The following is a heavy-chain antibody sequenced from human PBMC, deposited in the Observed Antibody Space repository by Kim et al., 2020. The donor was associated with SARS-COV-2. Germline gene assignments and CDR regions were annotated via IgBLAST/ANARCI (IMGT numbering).Heavy chain of an antibody. CDR2: ISGASSKP. Sequence: ASVKVSCKASGYTVTDYSMHWVRQAPGQRLECIGYISGASSKPIYSQRLQDRLTITWDTSANTAYMELRNLRSEDTAVYYCANRGGILGALADGGQGTLVTVSS. J-gene: IGHJ4*02. CDR1: GYTVTDYS. V-gene: IGHV1-3*01. D-gene: IGHD3-16*01. CDR3: ANRGGILGALAD.